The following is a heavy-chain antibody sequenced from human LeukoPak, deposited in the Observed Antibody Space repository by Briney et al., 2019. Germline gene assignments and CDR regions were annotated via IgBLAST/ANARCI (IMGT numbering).Heavy chain of an antibody. CDR2: IIPIFGTA. CDR1: GGTFSSYA. J-gene: IGHJ6*03. CDR3: ARREYDILTGYYGYDYYYYMDV. V-gene: IGHV1-69*05. Sequence: ASVKVSCKASGGTFSSYAISWVRQAPGQGLEWMGGIIPIFGTANYAQKFQGRVTMTRDTSISAAYMELSRLRSDDTAVYYCARREYDILTGYYGYDYYYYMDVWGKGTTVTVSS. D-gene: IGHD3-9*01.